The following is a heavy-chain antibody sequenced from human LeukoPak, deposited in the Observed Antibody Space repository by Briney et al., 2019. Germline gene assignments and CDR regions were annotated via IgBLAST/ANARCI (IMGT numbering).Heavy chain of an antibody. CDR1: GLSFSSYA. Sequence: GGSLRLSCAASGLSFSSYAMTWVRQAPGKGLEWVSAISGSGGSTYYADSVKGRFTISRDNSQNTLYLQMNSLRAEDTAVYYCAKDRGIVVAGTFDPWGQGTLVTVSS. J-gene: IGHJ5*02. CDR2: ISGSGGST. D-gene: IGHD6-19*01. V-gene: IGHV3-23*01. CDR3: AKDRGIVVAGTFDP.